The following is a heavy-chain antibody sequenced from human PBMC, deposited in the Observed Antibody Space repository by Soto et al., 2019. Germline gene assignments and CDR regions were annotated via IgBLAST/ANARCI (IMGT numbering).Heavy chain of an antibody. CDR3: ATGIAAAGDYFDY. CDR2: IIPILGIA. V-gene: IGHV1-69*02. D-gene: IGHD6-13*01. CDR1: GGTFSIYT. J-gene: IGHJ4*02. Sequence: SVKISCKASGGTFSIYTISWVRQAPGQGLEWMGRIIPILGIANYAQKFQGRVTITADKSTSTAYMELSSLRSEDTAVYYCATGIAAAGDYFDYWGQGTLVTVSS.